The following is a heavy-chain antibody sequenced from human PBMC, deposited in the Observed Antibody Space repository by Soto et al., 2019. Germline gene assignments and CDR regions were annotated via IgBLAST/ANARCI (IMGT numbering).Heavy chain of an antibody. V-gene: IGHV3-21*01. CDR3: ARVLGGSDYYFDY. CDR2: ISSSSSDI. CDR1: GFTFSTYS. Sequence: EVQLVESGGGLVKPGGSLRLSCAASGFTFSTYSMNWVRQAPGKGLEWVSSISSSSSDIYYADSVKGRLTISRDNAKNSLYLQMNSLRAEDTAVYYCARVLGGSDYYFDYWGQGTLVTVSS. J-gene: IGHJ4*02. D-gene: IGHD1-26*01.